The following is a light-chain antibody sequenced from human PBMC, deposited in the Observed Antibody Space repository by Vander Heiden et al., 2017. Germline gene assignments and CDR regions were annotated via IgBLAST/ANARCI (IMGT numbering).Light chain of an antibody. CDR3: TSYTGSSNFWV. CDR1: GSDVGTYNY. V-gene: IGLV2-8*01. CDR2: EVN. J-gene: IGLJ3*02. Sequence: LTQPPPASGSLGPSVTISCTGTGSDVGTYNYVSWYQQHPGKAPKLMIYEVNQRPSGVPDRFSGSKSGNTASLTVSGLQAEDEADYYCTSYTGSSNFWVFGGGTKLTVL.